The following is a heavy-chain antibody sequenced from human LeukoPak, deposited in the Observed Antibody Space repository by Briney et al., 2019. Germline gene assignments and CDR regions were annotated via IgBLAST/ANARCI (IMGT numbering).Heavy chain of an antibody. CDR2: ISYSGST. Sequence: PSETLSLTCTVSGGSISSYYWNWIRQPPGKGLEWIGYISYSGSTTYNPSLKSRVTISVDTSKNRFSLKLSSVTAADTAVYYCARGEWEIGLFFDYWGQGTLVTVSS. CDR3: ARGEWEIGLFFDY. J-gene: IGHJ4*02. D-gene: IGHD1-26*01. V-gene: IGHV4-59*01. CDR1: GGSISSYY.